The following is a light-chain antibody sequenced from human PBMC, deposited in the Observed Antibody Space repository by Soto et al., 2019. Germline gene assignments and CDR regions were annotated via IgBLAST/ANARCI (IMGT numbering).Light chain of an antibody. V-gene: IGKV3-20*01. Sequence: EIVLTQSPGSLSLSPGERATLSCRASQSVSSTFFAWYQQRPGQAPRLLMYVASSRATGIPERFSGSGSGTNFTLTSSRLEREDFEVYYCQQSDRSGTFGQGTKGEIK. J-gene: IGKJ1*01. CDR1: QSVSSTF. CDR3: QQSDRSGT. CDR2: VAS.